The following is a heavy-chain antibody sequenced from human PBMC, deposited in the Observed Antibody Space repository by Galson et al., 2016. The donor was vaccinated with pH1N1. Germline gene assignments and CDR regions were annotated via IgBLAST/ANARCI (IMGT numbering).Heavy chain of an antibody. CDR2: NIPVSGTS. D-gene: IGHD3-16*01. CDR3: AKWGGRNAFEI. J-gene: IGHJ3*02. Sequence: PGQGLEWMGGNIPVSGTSSHAQKFQGRVTITTDESTSTAYMELSSLTSEDTAVYFCAKWGGRNAFEIWGQGTMITVSS. V-gene: IGHV1-69*05.